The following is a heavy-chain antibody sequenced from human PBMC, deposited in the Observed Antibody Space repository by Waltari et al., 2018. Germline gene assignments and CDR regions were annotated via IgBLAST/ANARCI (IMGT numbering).Heavy chain of an antibody. D-gene: IGHD6-13*01. CDR3: ARCWAQLALPPNWFDP. CDR2: IYYSGST. Sequence: QVQLQESGPGLVKPSQTLSLTCTVSGGSISSGDYYWSWIRQPPGKGLEWIGYIYYSGSTYYNPSLKSRVTISVDTSKNQFSLKLSSVTAADTAVYYCARCWAQLALPPNWFDPWGQGTLVTVSS. V-gene: IGHV4-30-4*08. J-gene: IGHJ5*02. CDR1: GGSISSGDYY.